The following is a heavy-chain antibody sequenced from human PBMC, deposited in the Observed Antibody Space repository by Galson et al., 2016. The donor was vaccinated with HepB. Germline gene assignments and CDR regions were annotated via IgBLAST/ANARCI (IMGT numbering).Heavy chain of an antibody. J-gene: IGHJ4*02. CDR3: AKRHEYCPPVGCSVDY. V-gene: IGHV3-30*18. CDR1: GFIFRGYG. Sequence: SLRLSCAGSGFIFRGYGMHWVRQAPGKGLEWVAADSMDGRRKFYADSVKGRFTISRDNSNNMLFLQMSSLRVDDTAVYYCAKRHEYCPPVGCSVDYWGQGTLVSVSS. CDR2: DSMDGRRK. D-gene: IGHD2/OR15-2a*01.